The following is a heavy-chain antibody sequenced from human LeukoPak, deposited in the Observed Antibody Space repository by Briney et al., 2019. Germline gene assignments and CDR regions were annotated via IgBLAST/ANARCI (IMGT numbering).Heavy chain of an antibody. V-gene: IGHV4-4*07. CDR3: AGTPVVPAAIDYYYYYMDV. J-gene: IGHJ6*03. CDR1: GGSISSYY. Sequence: SETLSLTCTVSGGSISSYYWSWIRQPAGKGLEWIGRIYTSGSTNYNPSLKSRVTMSVDTSKNQFSLKLSSVTAADTAVHYCAGTPVVPAAIDYYYYYMDVWGKGTTVTVSS. CDR2: IYTSGST. D-gene: IGHD2-2*01.